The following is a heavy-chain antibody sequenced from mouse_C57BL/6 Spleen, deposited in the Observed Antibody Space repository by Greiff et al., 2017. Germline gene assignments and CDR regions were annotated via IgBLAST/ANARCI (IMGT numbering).Heavy chain of an antibody. Sequence: QVQLQQPGAELVKPGASVKLSCKASGYTFTSYWMHWVKQRPGQGLEWIGEIDPSDSYTNYNQKFKGKATLTVDTSSSTAYMQLSSLTSEDSAVYYCARRYYGSAYWGQGTTLTVSS. CDR2: IDPSDSYT. D-gene: IGHD1-1*01. CDR3: ARRYYGSAY. V-gene: IGHV1-69*02. J-gene: IGHJ2*01. CDR1: GYTFTSYW.